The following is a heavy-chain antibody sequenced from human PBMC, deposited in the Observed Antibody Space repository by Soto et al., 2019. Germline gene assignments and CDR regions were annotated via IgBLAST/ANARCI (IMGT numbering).Heavy chain of an antibody. Sequence: SETLSLTCAVYGGSFSGYYWSWIRQPPGKGLEWIGEINHSGSTNYNPSLQSRVTISVDTSKNQFSLKLSSVTAADTAVYYCARVVDYYGSGPFDYWGQGTLVTVSS. V-gene: IGHV4-34*01. J-gene: IGHJ4*02. CDR1: GGSFSGYY. CDR2: INHSGST. CDR3: ARVVDYYGSGPFDY. D-gene: IGHD3-10*01.